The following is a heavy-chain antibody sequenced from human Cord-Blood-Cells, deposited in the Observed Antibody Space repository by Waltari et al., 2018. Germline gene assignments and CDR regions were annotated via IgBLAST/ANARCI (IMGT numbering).Heavy chain of an antibody. V-gene: IGHV1-69*01. J-gene: IGHJ5*02. D-gene: IGHD1-7*01. CDR3: ARDGESITGTNWFDP. CDR1: GGTFSSYA. CDR2: IIPIFGTA. Sequence: QVQLVQPGAEVKKPGSSVKVSCTASGGTFSSYAISWVRQAPGQGLEWMGGIIPIFGTANYAQKFQGRVTITADESTSTAYMELSSLRSEDTAVYYCARDGESITGTNWFDPWGQGTLVTVSS.